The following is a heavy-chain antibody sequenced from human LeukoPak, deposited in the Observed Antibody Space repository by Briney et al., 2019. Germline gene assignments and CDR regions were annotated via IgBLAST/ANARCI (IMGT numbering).Heavy chain of an antibody. Sequence: PGGSLRLSCAASGFTFSDYWMSWVRQDPGKGLAWVANIKQDGSEKYYVDSVKGRFTISRDNAKNSLYLQMNSLRAEDTAVYYCARLGLIVSGYYWMEGDSPDWFDPWGQGTLVTVSS. CDR3: ARLGLIVSGYYWMEGDSPDWFDP. J-gene: IGHJ5*02. CDR2: IKQDGSEK. CDR1: GFTFSDYW. V-gene: IGHV3-7*01. D-gene: IGHD3-22*01.